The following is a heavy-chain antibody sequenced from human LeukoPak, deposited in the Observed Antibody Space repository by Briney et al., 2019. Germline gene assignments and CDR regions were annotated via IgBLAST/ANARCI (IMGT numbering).Heavy chain of an antibody. CDR1: GGSISSSSYY. CDR3: ARGLYGDYPIDY. Sequence: SETLSLTCTVSGGSISSSSYYWGWIRQPPGKGLEWIGSIYHSGSTYNNPSLKSRVTLSVDTSKNQISLRLTSVTAADTAVYYCARGLYGDYPIDYWGQGTLVTVSS. J-gene: IGHJ4*02. V-gene: IGHV4-39*01. CDR2: IYHSGST. D-gene: IGHD4-17*01.